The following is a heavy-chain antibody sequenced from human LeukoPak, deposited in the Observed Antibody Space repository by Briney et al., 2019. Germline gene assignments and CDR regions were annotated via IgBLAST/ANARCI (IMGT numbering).Heavy chain of an antibody. J-gene: IGHJ6*02. CDR2: IIPILGIA. CDR3: ARAFHSSSSVYLYYYYGMDV. V-gene: IGHV1-69*02. D-gene: IGHD6-6*01. Sequence: SVKVSCKASGGTFSSYTISWVRQAPGQGLEWMGRIIPILGIANYAQKFQGRVTITADKSTSTAYMELSSLRSEDTAVYYCARAFHSSSSVYLYYYYGMDVWGQGTTVTVSS. CDR1: GGTFSSYT.